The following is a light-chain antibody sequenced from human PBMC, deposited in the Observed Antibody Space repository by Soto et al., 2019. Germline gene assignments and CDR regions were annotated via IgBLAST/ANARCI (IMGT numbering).Light chain of an antibody. V-gene: IGLV1-44*01. CDR3: ATWDDSLNGYV. J-gene: IGLJ1*01. CDR2: TNN. CDR1: SSNIGTHS. Sequence: QSVLTQPPAVSGTPGQRVTFFCSGSSSNIGTHSVHWYQHLPGTAPKVLIYTNNQRPSGVPDRFSGSRSGTSASLAISGLQSGDEADYYCATWDDSLNGYVFGTGTKLTVL.